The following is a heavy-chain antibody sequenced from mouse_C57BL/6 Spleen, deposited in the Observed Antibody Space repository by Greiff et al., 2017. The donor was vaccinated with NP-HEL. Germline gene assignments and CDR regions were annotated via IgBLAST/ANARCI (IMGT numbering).Heavy chain of an antibody. CDR3: ARGYYGSSYGFAY. Sequence: VQLQQSGPELVKPGASVKISCKASGYSFTDYYMNWVKQSHGKSLEWIGVINPNYGTTSYNQKFKGKATLTVDQSSSTAYMQLNSLTSEDTAVYYCARGYYGSSYGFAYWGQGTLVTVSA. CDR2: INPNYGTT. CDR1: GYSFTDYY. V-gene: IGHV1-39*01. J-gene: IGHJ3*01. D-gene: IGHD1-1*01.